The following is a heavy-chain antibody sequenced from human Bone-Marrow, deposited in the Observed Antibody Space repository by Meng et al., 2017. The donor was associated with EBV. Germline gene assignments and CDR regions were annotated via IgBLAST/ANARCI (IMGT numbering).Heavy chain of an antibody. CDR2: TNEDGGIT. V-gene: IGHV3-74*01. J-gene: IGHJ4*02. CDR3: SRDLVGSDDV. Sequence: EVQLVESXGGLVQPGXSLRLSCAASGFRFSRYWMHWVRQVPGKGLIWVSRTNEDGGITNYADSVKGRFTISRDNTKNTLYLQMKSLRVEDTAVYFCSRDLVGSDDVWGPGTLVTVSS. D-gene: IGHD3-10*01. CDR1: GFRFSRYW.